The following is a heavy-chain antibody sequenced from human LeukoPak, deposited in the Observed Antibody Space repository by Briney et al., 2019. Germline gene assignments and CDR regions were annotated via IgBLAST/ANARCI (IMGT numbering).Heavy chain of an antibody. J-gene: IGHJ4*02. CDR1: GGSISSYY. CDR2: IYYSGST. Sequence: SETLSLTCTVSGGSISSYYWSWIRQPPGKGLEWIGYIYYSGSTNYNPSLKSRVTISVDTSKNQFSLKLSSVTAADTAAYYCARYPRDYYDSSGPSSSFDYWGQGTLVTVSS. CDR3: ARYPRDYYDSSGPSSSFDY. V-gene: IGHV4-59*12. D-gene: IGHD3-22*01.